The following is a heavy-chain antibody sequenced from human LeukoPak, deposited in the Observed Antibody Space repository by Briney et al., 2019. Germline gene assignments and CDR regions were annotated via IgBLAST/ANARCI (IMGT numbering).Heavy chain of an antibody. CDR2: INPNSGGT. V-gene: IGHV1-2*02. D-gene: IGHD6-13*01. CDR1: GYTFTDYY. CDR3: ARDSRPIFEWQQLGGDY. J-gene: IGHJ4*02. Sequence: ASVKVSCKASGYTFTDYYMHWVRQAPGQGLEWMGWINPNSGGTNYAQKFQGRVTMTRDTSISTAHMELSRLISDDTAVYYCARDSRPIFEWQQLGGDYWGQGTLVTVSS.